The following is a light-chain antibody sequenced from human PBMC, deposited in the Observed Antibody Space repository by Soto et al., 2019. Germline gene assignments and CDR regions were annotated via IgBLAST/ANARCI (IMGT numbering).Light chain of an antibody. V-gene: IGKV1-5*03. CDR3: QQYTSYSPYT. CDR2: KAS. Sequence: DIQMTQSPSTLSASVGDRVTVTCRASQNINSWLAWYQQKPGKAPKLLIYKASTLESGVPSRFSDSGSGTDFTLTINSLQPDDFATYYCQQYTSYSPYTFGQGTKLEI. J-gene: IGKJ2*01. CDR1: QNINSW.